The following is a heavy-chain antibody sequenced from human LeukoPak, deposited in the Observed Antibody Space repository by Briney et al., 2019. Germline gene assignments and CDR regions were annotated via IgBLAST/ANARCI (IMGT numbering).Heavy chain of an antibody. CDR2: TYYSGST. J-gene: IGHJ4*02. CDR3: ARIDVVVTASFDY. Sequence: SETLSLTCTVSGGSISSSSYYWGWIRQPPGKGLEWIGSTYYSGSTYYNPSLKSRVTISVDTSKNQFSLKLSSVTAADTAVYYCARIDVVVTASFDYWGQGTLVTVSS. D-gene: IGHD2-21*02. V-gene: IGHV4-39*01. CDR1: GGSISSSSYY.